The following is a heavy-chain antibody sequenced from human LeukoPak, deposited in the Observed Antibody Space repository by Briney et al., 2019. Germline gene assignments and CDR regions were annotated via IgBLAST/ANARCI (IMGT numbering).Heavy chain of an antibody. V-gene: IGHV3-30*02. J-gene: IGHJ4*02. CDR1: GFTFSSYG. Sequence: PGGSLRLSCAASGFTFSSYGMHWVRQAPGKGLEWVAFIRYDGSNKYYADSVKGRFTISRDNSKNTLYLQMNSLRAEDTAVYYCARDRGNSSWYWDYWGQGTLVTVSS. CDR3: ARDRGNSSWYWDY. D-gene: IGHD6-13*01. CDR2: IRYDGSNK.